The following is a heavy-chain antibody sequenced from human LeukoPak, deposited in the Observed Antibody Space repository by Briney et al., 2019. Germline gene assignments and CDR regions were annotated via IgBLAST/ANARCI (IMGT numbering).Heavy chain of an antibody. CDR1: GYTFTSYD. V-gene: IGHV1-8*01. D-gene: IGHD1-26*01. Sequence: ASVKVSCKASGYTFTSYDINWVRQATGQGLEWMGWMNPNGGNTGYAQKFQGRVTMTRNTSISTAYMELSSLRSEDTAVYYCARARGRNVYYFDYWGQGTLVTVSS. J-gene: IGHJ4*02. CDR2: MNPNGGNT. CDR3: ARARGRNVYYFDY.